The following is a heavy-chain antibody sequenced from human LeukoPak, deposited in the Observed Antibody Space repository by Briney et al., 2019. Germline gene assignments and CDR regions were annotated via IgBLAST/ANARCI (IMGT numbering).Heavy chain of an antibody. CDR2: IIPILGIA. J-gene: IGHJ6*02. CDR3: ARDRGYSYDSSYYYYGMDV. D-gene: IGHD5-18*01. V-gene: IGHV1-69*04. CDR1: GGTFSSYA. Sequence: ASVKVSCKASGGTFSSYAISWVRQAPGQGLEWMGRIIPILGIANYAQKFQGRVTITADKSTSTAYMELSSLRSEDTAVYYCARDRGYSYDSSYYYYGMDVRGQGTTVTVSS.